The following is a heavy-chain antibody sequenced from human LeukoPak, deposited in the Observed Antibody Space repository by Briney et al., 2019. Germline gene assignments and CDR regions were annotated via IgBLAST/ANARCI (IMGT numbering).Heavy chain of an antibody. CDR2: ISGSGGST. CDR3: AKEIRGYSYGSNFDY. J-gene: IGHJ4*02. CDR1: GFTFSSYG. Sequence: PGGSLRLSCAASGFTFSSYGMSWVRQAPGKGLEWVSAISGSGGSTYYADSVKGRFTISRDNSKNTLYLQMNSLRAEDTAVYYCAKEIRGYSYGSNFDYWGQGTLVTVSS. D-gene: IGHD5-18*01. V-gene: IGHV3-23*01.